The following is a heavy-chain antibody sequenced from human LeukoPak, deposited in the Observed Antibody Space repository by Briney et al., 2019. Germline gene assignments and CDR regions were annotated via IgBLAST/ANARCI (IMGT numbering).Heavy chain of an antibody. D-gene: IGHD6-6*01. CDR1: VGSISSYY. Sequence: SETLSLTCTVSVGSISSYYWSWIRQPPGKGLEWSGDIYYSGSTNYNPSLKSRVTISVDTSKNQFSLKLSSVTAADTAVSYCAIAKSSSSHVDHYYYYMDVWGKGTTVTVSS. V-gene: IGHV4-59*01. CDR2: IYYSGST. CDR3: AIAKSSSSHVDHYYYYMDV. J-gene: IGHJ6*03.